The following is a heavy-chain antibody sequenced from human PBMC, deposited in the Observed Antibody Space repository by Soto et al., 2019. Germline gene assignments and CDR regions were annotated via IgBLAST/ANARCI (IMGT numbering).Heavy chain of an antibody. CDR3: ARGYCSGGSCYSIRYYYYGMDV. V-gene: IGHV1-69*06. CDR1: GGTFSSYA. Sequence: ASVKVSCKASGGTFSSYAISWVRQAPGQGLEWMGGIIPIFGTANYAQKFQGRVTITADKSTGTAYMELSSLRSEDTAVYYCARGYCSGGSCYSIRYYYYGMDVWGQGTTVTVSS. CDR2: IIPIFGTA. J-gene: IGHJ6*02. D-gene: IGHD2-15*01.